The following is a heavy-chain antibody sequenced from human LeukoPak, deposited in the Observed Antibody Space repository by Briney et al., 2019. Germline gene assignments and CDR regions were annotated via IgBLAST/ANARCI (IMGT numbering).Heavy chain of an antibody. D-gene: IGHD3-22*01. CDR1: GYTFTSYA. CDR2: INAGNGNT. V-gene: IGHV1-3*01. J-gene: IGHJ6*02. Sequence: EASVKVSCTASGYTFTSYAMHWVRQAPGQRLEWMGWINAGNGNTKYSQKFQGRVTITRDTSASTAYMELSSLRSEDTAVYYCAGGAQFYYDSSGYSWRYGMDVWGQGTTVTVSS. CDR3: AGGAQFYYDSSGYSWRYGMDV.